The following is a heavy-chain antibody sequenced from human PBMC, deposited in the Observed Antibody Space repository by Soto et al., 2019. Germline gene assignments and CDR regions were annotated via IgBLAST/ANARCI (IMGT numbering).Heavy chain of an antibody. Sequence: GASVKVSCKASGGTFSSYVISWVRQAPGQGLEWMGGIIPIFGTANYAQKFQGRVTITADKSTSTAYMELSSLRSEDTAVYYCASFGEFYYDSSGYYYGMDVWGQGTTVTVS. CDR3: ASFGEFYYDSSGYYYGMDV. V-gene: IGHV1-69*06. D-gene: IGHD3-22*01. CDR1: GGTFSSYV. CDR2: IIPIFGTA. J-gene: IGHJ6*02.